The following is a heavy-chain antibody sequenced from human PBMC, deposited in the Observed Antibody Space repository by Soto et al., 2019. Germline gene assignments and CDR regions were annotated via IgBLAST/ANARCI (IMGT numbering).Heavy chain of an antibody. Sequence: EVQLLESGGDLVQPGGSLRLSCSASGFSVSTYAMTWVRQSPGEGLEWVATITGGRGPTYYADSVKGRFTVSRDDSMNILHLPMPGMRADDTAIYYCVQALWNNIYASWGQGTLVTVSP. CDR3: VQALWNNIYAS. V-gene: IGHV3-23*01. CDR2: ITGGRGPT. J-gene: IGHJ5*02. CDR1: GFSVSTYA. D-gene: IGHD1-1*01.